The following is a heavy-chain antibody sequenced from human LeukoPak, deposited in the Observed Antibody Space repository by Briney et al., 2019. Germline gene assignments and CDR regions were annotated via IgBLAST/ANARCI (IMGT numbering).Heavy chain of an antibody. CDR3: ARENRSGQLVTY. D-gene: IGHD6-13*01. CDR2: ISAYNGNT. V-gene: IGHV1-18*01. J-gene: IGHJ4*02. Sequence: ASVKVSCKASGYTFTSYGISWVRQAPGQGLEWMGWISAYNGNTNYAQKLQGRVTMTRDMSTSTVYMELSSLRSEDTAVYYCARENRSGQLVTYWGQGTLVTVSS. CDR1: GYTFTSYG.